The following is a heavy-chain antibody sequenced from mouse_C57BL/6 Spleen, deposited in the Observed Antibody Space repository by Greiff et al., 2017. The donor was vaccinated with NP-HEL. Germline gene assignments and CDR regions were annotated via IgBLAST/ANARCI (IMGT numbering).Heavy chain of an antibody. CDR3: ARGQLRYSFAY. J-gene: IGHJ3*01. CDR1: GYTFTSYW. D-gene: IGHD3-2*02. CDR2: IDPSDSYT. Sequence: QVQLQQPGAELVKPGASVKLSCKASGYTFTSYWMQWVKQRPGQGLEWIGEIDPSDSYTNYNQKFKGKATLTVDPSSSTAYMQLSSLTSEDSAVYYCARGQLRYSFAYWGQGTLVTVSA. V-gene: IGHV1-50*01.